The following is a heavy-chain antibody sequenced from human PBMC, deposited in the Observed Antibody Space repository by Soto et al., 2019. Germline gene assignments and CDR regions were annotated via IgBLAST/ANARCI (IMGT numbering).Heavy chain of an antibody. J-gene: IGHJ4*02. CDR3: ARHGGVPPYFDY. CDR1: GGSISSYY. V-gene: IGHV4-59*08. CDR2: IYYSGST. Sequence: PSETLSLTCTVSGGSISSYYWSWIRQPPWKGLEWIGYIYYSGSTNYNPSLKSRVTISVDTSKNQFSLKLSSVTAADTAVYYCARHGGVPPYFDYWGQGTLVTVSS. D-gene: IGHD3-16*01.